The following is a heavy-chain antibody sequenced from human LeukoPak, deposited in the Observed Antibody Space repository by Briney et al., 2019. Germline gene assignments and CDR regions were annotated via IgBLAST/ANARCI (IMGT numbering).Heavy chain of an antibody. V-gene: IGHV1-18*04. CDR2: ISAYNGNT. CDR3: ARVPGPDFWSGYYYYYYYGMDV. D-gene: IGHD3-3*01. CDR1: GYTFTGYY. Sequence: ASVKVSCKASGYTFTGYYMHWVRQAPGQGLEWMGWISAYNGNTNYAQKLQGRVTMTTDTSTSTAYMELRSLRSDDTAVYYCARVPGPDFWSGYYYYYYYGMDVWGQGTAVTVSS. J-gene: IGHJ6*02.